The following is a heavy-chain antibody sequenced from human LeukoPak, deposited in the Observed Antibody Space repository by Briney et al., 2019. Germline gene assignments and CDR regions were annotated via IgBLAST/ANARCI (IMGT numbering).Heavy chain of an antibody. CDR1: GFTFSSYT. Sequence: GGSLRLSCAASGFTFSSYTMSWVRQAPGKGLEWVSAINSAGSTYYGDSVRGRFTISRDNSKNVLYLQMNSLRAEDTALYYCAKDQNTVATAPFDYWGQGTLVTVSS. CDR3: AKDQNTVATAPFDY. J-gene: IGHJ4*02. CDR2: INSAGST. V-gene: IGHV3-23*01. D-gene: IGHD4-17*01.